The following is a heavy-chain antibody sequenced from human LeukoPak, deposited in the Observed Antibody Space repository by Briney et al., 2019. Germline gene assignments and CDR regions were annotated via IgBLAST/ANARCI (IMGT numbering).Heavy chain of an antibody. V-gene: IGHV3-21*01. CDR1: GFTFSSYS. D-gene: IGHD3-22*01. CDR2: ISSSSSYI. CDR3: ARDRGRIVVD. Sequence: GGSLRLSCAASGFTFSSYSMNWVRQAPGKGLEWVSSISSSSSYIYYADSVKGRFTISRDNAKDSLYLQMNSLRAEDTAVYYCARDRGRIVVDWGQGTLVTVSS. J-gene: IGHJ4*02.